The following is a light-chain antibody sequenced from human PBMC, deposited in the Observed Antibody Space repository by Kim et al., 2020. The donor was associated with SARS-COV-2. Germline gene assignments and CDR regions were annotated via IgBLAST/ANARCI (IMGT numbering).Light chain of an antibody. V-gene: IGKV1-27*01. CDR1: QDIANS. CDR2: AAS. J-gene: IGKJ1*01. Sequence: DIQMTQSPSSLSASVGDRVTITCRASQDIANSLAWYQQKPGKVPKLLIYAASTLQSGVPSRFCGSGSGTQFTLTIGSLQTEDVATYYCQKYNSAPWTFGPGTKVDIK. CDR3: QKYNSAPWT.